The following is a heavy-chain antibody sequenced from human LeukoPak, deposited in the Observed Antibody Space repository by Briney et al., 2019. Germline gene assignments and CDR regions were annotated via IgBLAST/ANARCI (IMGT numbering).Heavy chain of an antibody. V-gene: IGHV4-34*09. CDR3: ARDRRGAQGYCSGGSCYNWFDP. CDR1: GGSFSGYY. CDR2: INHSGST. Sequence: NPSETLSLTCAVYGGSFSGYYWSWIRQPPGKGLEWIGEINHSGSTNYNPSLKSRVIISVDTSKNQFSLKLSSVTAADTAVYYCARDRRGAQGYCSGGSCYNWFDPWGQGTLVTVSS. J-gene: IGHJ5*02. D-gene: IGHD2-15*01.